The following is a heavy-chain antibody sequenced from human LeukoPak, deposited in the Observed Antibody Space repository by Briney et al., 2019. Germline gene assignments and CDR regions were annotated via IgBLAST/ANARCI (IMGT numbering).Heavy chain of an antibody. Sequence: LRETLSLTCTVSGGSISSYYWSWIRQPPGKGLEWIGYIYYSGSTNYNPSLKSRVAISVDTSKNQFSLKLSSVTAADTAVYYCARGVYIAAAQYGYWGQGTLVTVSS. CDR3: ARGVYIAAAQYGY. CDR2: IYYSGST. J-gene: IGHJ4*02. D-gene: IGHD6-13*01. CDR1: GGSISSYY. V-gene: IGHV4-59*01.